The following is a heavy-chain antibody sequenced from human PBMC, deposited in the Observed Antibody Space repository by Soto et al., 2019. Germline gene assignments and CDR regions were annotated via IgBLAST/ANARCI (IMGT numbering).Heavy chain of an antibody. Sequence: QVQLQESGPGLVKPSQTLSLTCTVSGGSISSGDYYWSWIRQPPGKGLEWIGYIYYSGSTYYNPSLKSRVTISVDTSKNQFSLKLSSVTAADTAVYYCARGTWKLDSSGYYFDYWGQGTLVTVSS. J-gene: IGHJ4*02. CDR2: IYYSGST. V-gene: IGHV4-30-4*01. CDR1: GGSISSGDYY. D-gene: IGHD3-22*01. CDR3: ARGTWKLDSSGYYFDY.